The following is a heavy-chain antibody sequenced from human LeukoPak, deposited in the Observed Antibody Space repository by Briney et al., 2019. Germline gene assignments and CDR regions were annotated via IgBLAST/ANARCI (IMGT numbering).Heavy chain of an antibody. V-gene: IGHV1-18*01. Sequence: ASVKVSCKASGYAFTSYGISWVRQAPGQGLEWMGWISAYNGNTNYAQKLQGRVTMTTDTSTSTAYMELRSLRSDDTAVYYCARVVTGSELRWYREYYYYYMDVWGKGTTVTVA. CDR1: GYAFTSYG. D-gene: IGHD4-23*01. J-gene: IGHJ6*03. CDR3: ARVVTGSELRWYREYYYYYMDV. CDR2: ISAYNGNT.